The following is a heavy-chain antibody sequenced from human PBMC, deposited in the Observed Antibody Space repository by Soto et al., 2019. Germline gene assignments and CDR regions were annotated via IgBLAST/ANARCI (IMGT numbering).Heavy chain of an antibody. CDR1: GFSLSTHSVR. Sequence: QITLKESGPTLVKPTQPLTLTCTFSGFSLSTHSVRVGWIRQPPGKALEWLALIYWNDDKRYSPSLKSRLTITKDTSKNQVVLTMTKMDPVDTATYYCAHRLVATRLFDYWGQGTLVTVSP. CDR2: IYWNDDK. V-gene: IGHV2-5*01. J-gene: IGHJ4*02. CDR3: AHRLVATRLFDY. D-gene: IGHD6-6*01.